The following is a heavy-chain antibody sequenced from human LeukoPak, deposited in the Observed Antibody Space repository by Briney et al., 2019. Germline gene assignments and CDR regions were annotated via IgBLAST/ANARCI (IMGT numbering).Heavy chain of an antibody. D-gene: IGHD2-15*01. CDR2: ISYDGSKK. V-gene: IGHV3-30*01. CDR3: ARGADIVVVVTDYMDV. Sequence: PGGSLRLSCAASGFTFSSYAMHWVSQAPGKGLEWVAVISYDGSKKYYADSVKGRFTISRDNSKNTLYLQMNSLRAEDTAVYYCARGADIVVVVTDYMDVWGKGTTVTVSS. J-gene: IGHJ6*03. CDR1: GFTFSSYA.